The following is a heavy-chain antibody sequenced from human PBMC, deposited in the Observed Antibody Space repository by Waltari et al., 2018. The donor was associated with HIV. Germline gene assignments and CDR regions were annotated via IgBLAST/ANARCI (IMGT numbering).Heavy chain of an antibody. CDR3: ARLPYSSGWYFDN. D-gene: IGHD6-19*01. J-gene: IGHJ4*02. V-gene: IGHV5-51*03. CDR1: GYPFTSYY. Sequence: EVQLVQSGAVMKKPGQSLRISCRAFGYPFTSYYVAWVRQMPGIGLQWMGIFYPGDSDVRYSPSFQGQVTISVDKSVNTAYLHWTRLKASDTAIYYCARLPYSSGWYFDNWGQGTLVTVSS. CDR2: FYPGDSDV.